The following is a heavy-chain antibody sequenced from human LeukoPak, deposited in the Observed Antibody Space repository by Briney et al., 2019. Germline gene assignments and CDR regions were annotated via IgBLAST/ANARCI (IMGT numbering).Heavy chain of an antibody. Sequence: SETLSLTCAVYGGSFSGYYWSWIRQPPGKGLEWIGEINHSGSTNYNPSLKSRVTISVDTSKNQFSLRLSSGTAADTAVYYCARGGVAARRGLSYWGQGTLVTVSS. V-gene: IGHV4-34*01. CDR3: ARGGVAARRGLSY. CDR1: GGSFSGYY. CDR2: INHSGST. D-gene: IGHD6-6*01. J-gene: IGHJ4*02.